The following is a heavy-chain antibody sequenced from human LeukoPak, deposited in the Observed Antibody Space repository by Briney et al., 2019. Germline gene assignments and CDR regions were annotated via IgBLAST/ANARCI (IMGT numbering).Heavy chain of an antibody. CDR3: ATDKMAMIN. CDR1: GFTFSTYG. Sequence: HPGGSLRLSCAASGFTFSTYGMHWVRQAPGKGLEWVAVISYDGSDEYYADSVKGRLTISRDNSKNTLYLQMNSLRAEDTAVYYCATDKMAMINWGQGTLVTVSS. J-gene: IGHJ1*01. D-gene: IGHD5-12*01. V-gene: IGHV3-30*03. CDR2: ISYDGSDE.